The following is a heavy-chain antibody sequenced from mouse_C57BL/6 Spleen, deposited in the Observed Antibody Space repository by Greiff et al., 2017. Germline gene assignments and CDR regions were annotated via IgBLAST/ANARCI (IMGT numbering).Heavy chain of an antibody. Sequence: QVTLKESGPGILQSSQTLSLTCSFSGFSLSTSGMGVSWIRQPSGKGLEWLAHIYWDDAKRYNPSLKSRLTISKDTSRNQVSLKITSVDTADTATYYCARSYDYDGSWFAYWGQGTLVTVSA. CDR2: IYWDDAK. J-gene: IGHJ3*01. V-gene: IGHV8-12*01. CDR1: GFSLSTSGMG. D-gene: IGHD2-4*01. CDR3: ARSYDYDGSWFAY.